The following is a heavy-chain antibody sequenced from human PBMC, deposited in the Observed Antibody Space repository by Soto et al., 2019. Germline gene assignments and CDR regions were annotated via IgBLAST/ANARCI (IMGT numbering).Heavy chain of an antibody. CDR1: GFTFSSYT. CDR3: ARGSTDSYPGSRIFDF. J-gene: IGHJ4*02. CDR2: ISGRGGST. D-gene: IGHD3-10*01. V-gene: IGHV3-23*01. Sequence: GGSLRLSCAASGFTFSSYTMSWVRQAPGKGLEWVSAISGRGGSTYYADSVKGRFTISRDNSKKTLYLQMNSLRVEDSALYYCARGSTDSYPGSRIFDFWGRGTLVTVSS.